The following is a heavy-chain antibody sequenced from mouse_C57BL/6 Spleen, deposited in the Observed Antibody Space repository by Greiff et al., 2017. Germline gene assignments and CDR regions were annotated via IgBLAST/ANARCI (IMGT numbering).Heavy chain of an antibody. J-gene: IGHJ4*01. V-gene: IGHV5-17*01. Sequence: EVKLQESGGGLVKPGGSLKLSCAASGFTFSDYGMHWVRQAPEKGLEWVAYISSGSSTIYYADTVKGRFTISRDNAKNTLFLQMTSLRSEDTAMYYCARPLYYGNYPYAMDYWGQGTSVTVSS. CDR1: GFTFSDYG. CDR2: ISSGSSTI. D-gene: IGHD2-1*01. CDR3: ARPLYYGNYPYAMDY.